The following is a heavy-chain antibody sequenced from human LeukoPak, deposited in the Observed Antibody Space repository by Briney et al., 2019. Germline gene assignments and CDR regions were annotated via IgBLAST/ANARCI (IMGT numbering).Heavy chain of an antibody. J-gene: IGHJ4*02. Sequence: GGSLRLSCAASGFTFSSYAMSWVRQAPGKGLEWVSAISGSGGSTYYADSVKGRFTISRDNSKNTLYLQMNSLRAEDTAVYYCAKDKPIVVVPAADKGPYFDYWGQGTLVTDSS. CDR1: GFTFSSYA. V-gene: IGHV3-23*01. CDR3: AKDKPIVVVPAADKGPYFDY. D-gene: IGHD2-2*01. CDR2: ISGSGGST.